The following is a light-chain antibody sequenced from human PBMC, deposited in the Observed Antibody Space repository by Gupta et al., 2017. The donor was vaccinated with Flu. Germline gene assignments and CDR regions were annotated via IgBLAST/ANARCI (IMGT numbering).Light chain of an antibody. V-gene: IGLV1-51*02. CDR2: ENN. CDR1: SSNIGKYNY. CDR3: GAWDNSLSALI. J-gene: IGLJ2*01. Sequence: QSVLTPPPSVSAAPGQRVTISCSGTSSNIGKYNYVSWYQRLPGTAPTLLIYENNKRPSGISDRFSGSKSGTSATLDITGLQTGDEADYYCGAWDNSLSALIFGGGTKLTVL.